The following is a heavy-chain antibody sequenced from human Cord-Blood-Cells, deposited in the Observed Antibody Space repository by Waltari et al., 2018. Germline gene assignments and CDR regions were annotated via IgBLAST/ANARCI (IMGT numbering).Heavy chain of an antibody. Sequence: QLQLQESGPGLVKPSETLSLTCTVSGCSISSSSYYWGWIRQPPGKGLEWIGSIYYSGSTYYNPSLKSRVTISVDTSKNQFSLKLSSVTAADTAVYYCARTQDIVVVPAAHWFDPWGQGTLVTVSS. D-gene: IGHD2-2*01. V-gene: IGHV4-39*01. CDR3: ARTQDIVVVPAAHWFDP. CDR2: IYYSGST. CDR1: GCSISSSSYY. J-gene: IGHJ5*02.